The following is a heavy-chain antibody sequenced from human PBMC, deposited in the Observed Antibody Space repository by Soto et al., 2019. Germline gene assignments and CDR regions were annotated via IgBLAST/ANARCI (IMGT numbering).Heavy chain of an antibody. D-gene: IGHD1-26*01. V-gene: IGHV1-8*01. Sequence: ASVNVSFKASGYSFTSLYLNWVRPTAGQGLEWMGWMQPSTGRTGYAQKFQGRVTMTRDTSINTAYMELTTLTSDDTAFYYCARGVSAGGDYWGQGTLVTVSS. CDR1: GYSFTSLY. CDR3: ARGVSAGGDY. J-gene: IGHJ4*02. CDR2: MQPSTGRT.